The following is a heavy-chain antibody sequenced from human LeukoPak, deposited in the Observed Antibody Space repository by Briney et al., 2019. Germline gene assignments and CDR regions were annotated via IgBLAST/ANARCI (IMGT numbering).Heavy chain of an antibody. CDR2: ISWSSGNI. D-gene: IGHD5/OR15-5a*01. J-gene: IGHJ6*02. CDR1: GFTFDDYA. V-gene: IGHV3-9*01. Sequence: GGSLRLSCEASGFTFDDYAMYWVRQPPGKGLEWVAGISWSSGNIGYADSMKDRFTISRDNVKNSLYLQMNSLRAEDTALYFCARDAWRSVFYYGMDVWGQGTTVAVAS. CDR3: ARDAWRSVFYYGMDV.